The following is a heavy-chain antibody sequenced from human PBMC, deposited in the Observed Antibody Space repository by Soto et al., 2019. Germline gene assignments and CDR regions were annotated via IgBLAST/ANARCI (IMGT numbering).Heavy chain of an antibody. Sequence: GGSMRLSCEVSGFTFSMYSMSWVRQSPGKGLEWVAKIPQEGVDGHYADSVKGRFTISRDNGKNSLYLQLNNLRAEDTAVYYCARDHLILPAHDFFYGSDVWGRGATVTVSS. D-gene: IGHD2-21*02. CDR3: ARDHLILPAHDFFYGSDV. V-gene: IGHV3-7*03. J-gene: IGHJ6*02. CDR1: GFTFSMYS. CDR2: IPQEGVDG.